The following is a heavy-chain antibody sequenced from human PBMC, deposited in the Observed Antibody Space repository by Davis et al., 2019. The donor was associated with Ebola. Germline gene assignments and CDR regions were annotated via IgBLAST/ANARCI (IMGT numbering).Heavy chain of an antibody. CDR2: IHYIGST. CDR1: AGSFSAYY. V-gene: IGHV4-34*01. J-gene: IGHJ5*02. CDR3: ARGGSSGYFSRFDT. Sequence: SETLSLTCAVYAGSFSAYYWSWIRQPPGKGLEWIGEIHYIGSTNYNPSLKSRVTISVDTSENQFFLRLSAVTVADTAVYYCARGGSSGYFSRFDTWGQGTLVTVSS. D-gene: IGHD6-19*01.